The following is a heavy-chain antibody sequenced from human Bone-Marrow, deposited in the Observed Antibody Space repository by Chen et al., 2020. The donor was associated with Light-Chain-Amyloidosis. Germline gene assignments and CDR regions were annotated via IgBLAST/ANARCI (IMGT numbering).Heavy chain of an antibody. V-gene: IGHV4-39*01. CDR3: ASPGGRCNSFGCRLGEDAFEI. Sequence: QLQLRESGQGRGNLWETRSPPGPALGGPFARVLTYWPGIRQPPGKGLEWIGSIYSSGNSYYSPSLRSRVTISADTSENEFSLQLRSVTAADTAVYYCASPGGRCNSFGCRLGEDAFEIWGQGTMVTV. CDR1: GGPFARVLTY. D-gene: IGHD6-19*01. J-gene: IGHJ3*02. CDR2: IYSSGNS.